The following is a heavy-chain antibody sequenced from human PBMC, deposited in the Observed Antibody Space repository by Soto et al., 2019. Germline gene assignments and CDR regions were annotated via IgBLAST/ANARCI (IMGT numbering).Heavy chain of an antibody. V-gene: IGHV1-2*04. J-gene: IGHJ6*02. D-gene: IGHD5-18*01. CDR2: INPNSGGT. CDR3: ARGIHLWQKSEYYYYYYGMDV. CDR1: GYTFTGYY. Sequence: QVQLVQSGAEVKKPGASVKVSCKASGYTFTGYYMHWVRQAPGQGLEWMGWINPNSGGTNYAQKFQGWVIMTRDTSISTAYMELSRLRSDDTAVYYCARGIHLWQKSEYYYYYYGMDVWGQGTTVTVSS.